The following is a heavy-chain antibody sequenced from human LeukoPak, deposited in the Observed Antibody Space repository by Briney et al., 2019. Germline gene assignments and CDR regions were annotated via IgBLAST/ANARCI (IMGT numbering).Heavy chain of an antibody. CDR2: ISSDGGTT. J-gene: IGHJ4*01. Sequence: PGGSLRLSCAASGFSFSDSYMTWIRQAPGKGLECVSYISSDGGTTYYADSVKGRFTISRDSSNNTLFLQMSNLRADDSGLYYCATDIRSSPLGFWGHGTLVTVSS. CDR1: GFSFSDSY. D-gene: IGHD3-9*01. V-gene: IGHV3-11*04. CDR3: ATDIRSSPLGF.